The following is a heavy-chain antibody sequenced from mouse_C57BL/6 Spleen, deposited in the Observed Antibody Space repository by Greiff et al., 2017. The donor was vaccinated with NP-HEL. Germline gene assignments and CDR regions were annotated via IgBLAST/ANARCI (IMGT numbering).Heavy chain of an antibody. CDR2: IHPNSGST. J-gene: IGHJ3*01. CDR1: GYTFTSYW. Sequence: QVQLQQPGAELVKPGATVKLSCKASGYTFTSYWMHWVKQRPGQGLEWIGMIHPNSGSTNYNEKFKSKATLTVDKSSSTAYMQLSSLTSEDSSVYYCAPGDGYDVWFAYWGQGTLVTVSA. CDR3: APGDGYDVWFAY. D-gene: IGHD2-2*01. V-gene: IGHV1-64*01.